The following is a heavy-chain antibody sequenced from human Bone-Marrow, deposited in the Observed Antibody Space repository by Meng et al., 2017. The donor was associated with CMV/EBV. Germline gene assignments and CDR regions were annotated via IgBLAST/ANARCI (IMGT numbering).Heavy chain of an antibody. CDR1: GGTFSSYA. V-gene: IGHV1-69*05. D-gene: IGHD4/OR15-4a*01. Sequence: SVKVSCKASGGTFSSYAISWVRQAPGQGLEWMGGIIPIFGTANYAQKFQGRVTITTDESTSTAYMELSSLRSEDTAVYYCADYGGDYAGFDIWGQGTMVTVSS. CDR3: ADYGGDYAGFDI. J-gene: IGHJ3*02. CDR2: IIPIFGTA.